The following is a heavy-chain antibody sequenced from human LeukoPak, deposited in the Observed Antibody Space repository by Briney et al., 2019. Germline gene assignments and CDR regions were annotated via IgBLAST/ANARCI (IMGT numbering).Heavy chain of an antibody. Sequence: GASLKVSCKDSGYTFTGSYMHWVRHAPGEGLERMGWINPNSGGTNYAQKFQGTVTMTRDTSISTAYMELSRLRSDDTAVYYCARDSSTYNWFDPWGQGTLVTVSS. CDR2: INPNSGGT. CDR3: ARDSSTYNWFDP. V-gene: IGHV1-2*02. J-gene: IGHJ5*02. CDR1: GYTFTGSY.